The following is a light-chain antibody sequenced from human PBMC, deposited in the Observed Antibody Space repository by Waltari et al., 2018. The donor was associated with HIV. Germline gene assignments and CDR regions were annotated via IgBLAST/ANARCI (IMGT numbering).Light chain of an antibody. CDR3: QQRSNWPLT. CDR2: NAY. V-gene: IGKV3-11*01. Sequence: EIVLTQSPATLSLSPGETATLSCRASQRVSSYLAWYQQKPGQAPRLLIYNAYNRATGIPARFSGSGYGTDFSLSISSREPEDFAVYYWQQRSNWPLTFGGGTKVEIK. J-gene: IGKJ4*01. CDR1: QRVSSY.